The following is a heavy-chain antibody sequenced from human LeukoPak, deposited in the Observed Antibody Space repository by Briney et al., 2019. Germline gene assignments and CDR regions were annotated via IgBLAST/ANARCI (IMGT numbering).Heavy chain of an antibody. V-gene: IGHV1-2*02. J-gene: IGHJ5*02. D-gene: IGHD6-19*01. CDR2: INPNSGGT. CDR3: ARDPGSSGPRGGFDP. Sequence: ASVKVSCKASGYTFTGYYMRWVRQAPGQGLEWMGWINPNSGGTNYAQKFQGRVTMTRDTSISTAYMELSRLRSDDTAVYYCARDPGSSGPRGGFDPWGQGTLVTVSS. CDR1: GYTFTGYY.